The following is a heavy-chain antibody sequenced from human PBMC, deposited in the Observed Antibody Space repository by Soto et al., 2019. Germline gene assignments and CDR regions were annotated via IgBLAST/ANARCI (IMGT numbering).Heavy chain of an antibody. Sequence: GGSLRLSCAASGFTFSSYAMSWVRQAPGKGLEWVSAISGSGGSTYYADSVKGRFTISRDNSKNTLYLQMNSLRAEDTAVYYCAKDRVVVITSPDFDYWGQGTLVTVSS. CDR2: ISGSGGST. CDR3: AKDRVVVITSPDFDY. V-gene: IGHV3-23*01. D-gene: IGHD3-22*01. J-gene: IGHJ4*02. CDR1: GFTFSSYA.